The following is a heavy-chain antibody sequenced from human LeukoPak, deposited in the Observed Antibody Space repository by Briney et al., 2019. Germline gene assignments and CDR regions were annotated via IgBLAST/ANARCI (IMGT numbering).Heavy chain of an antibody. D-gene: IGHD5-24*01. CDR3: ARHVRVEMAQQLRKYYMDV. CDR2: IYYSGST. CDR1: GGSISSYY. Sequence: PSETLSLTCTVSGGSISSYYWSWIRQPAGKGLEWIGSIYYSGSTYYNPSLKSRVTISVDTSKNQFSLKLSSVTAADTAVYYCARHVRVEMAQQLRKYYMDVWGKGTTVTISS. V-gene: IGHV4-59*05. J-gene: IGHJ6*03.